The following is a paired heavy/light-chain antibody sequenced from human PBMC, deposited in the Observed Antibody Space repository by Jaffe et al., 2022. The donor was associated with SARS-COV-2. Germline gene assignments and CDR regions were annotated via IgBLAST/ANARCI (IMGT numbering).Heavy chain of an antibody. CDR1: GYTFTSYG. V-gene: IGHV1-18*01. D-gene: IGHD5-12*01. CDR3: ARCSYNIVARDQPFDY. J-gene: IGHJ4*02. CDR2: ISPYNGNT. Sequence: QVQLVQSAAEVKKPGASVKVSCKASGYTFTSYGFSWVRQAPGQGLEWMGWISPYNGNTNYAQNFQGRVTMTTDTSTSTAYMELRSLRSADTALYYCARCSYNIVARDQPFDYWGQGTLVTVSS.
Light chain of an antibody. Sequence: EIVLTQSPGTLSLSPGERATLSCRASQSVTSSYLAWYQQKPGQAPRLLIYGATSRAIGIPDRFSGSGSGTDFTLTISRLEPEDFAVYYCQQYGSSPPFTFGPGTKVDI. CDR1: QSVTSSY. CDR3: QQYGSSPPFT. J-gene: IGKJ3*01. CDR2: GAT. V-gene: IGKV3-20*01.